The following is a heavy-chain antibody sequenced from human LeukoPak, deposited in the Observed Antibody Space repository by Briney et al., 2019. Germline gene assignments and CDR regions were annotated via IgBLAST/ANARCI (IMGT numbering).Heavy chain of an antibody. D-gene: IGHD4-17*01. Sequence: GASLRLSCAAPGFTFSDYWMHWVRGAPGKGLVWVSRINSDGSSTIYADSVKGRFTISRDNAKNTLYLQMNSLIAEDTAVYYCAREEITVTDAFDMWGQGARVSVSS. CDR2: INSDGSST. CDR3: AREEITVTDAFDM. V-gene: IGHV3-74*01. J-gene: IGHJ3*02. CDR1: GFTFSDYW.